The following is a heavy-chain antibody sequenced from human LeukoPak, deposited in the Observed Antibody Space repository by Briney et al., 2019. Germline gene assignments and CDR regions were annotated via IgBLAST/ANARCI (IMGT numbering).Heavy chain of an antibody. D-gene: IGHD1-20*01. CDR3: ARPYNWNDVDAFDI. CDR1: GYSISSGYY. V-gene: IGHV4-38-2*01. J-gene: IGHJ3*02. Sequence: PSETLSLTCAVPGYSISSGYYWGWIRQPPGKGLEWIGSTYHSGSTYYNPSLKSRVTISVDTSKNQFSLKLSSVTAADTAVYYCARPYNWNDVDAFDIWGQGTMVTVSS. CDR2: TYHSGST.